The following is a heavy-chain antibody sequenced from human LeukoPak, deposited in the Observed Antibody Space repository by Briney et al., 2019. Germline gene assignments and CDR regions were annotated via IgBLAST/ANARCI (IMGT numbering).Heavy chain of an antibody. CDR3: ARDPERSSDAFDI. J-gene: IGHJ3*02. CDR1: GFTFSDYY. V-gene: IGHV3-11*01. Sequence: PGGSLRLSCAASGFTFSDYYMSWIRQAPGKGLEWVSYISSSGSTIYYADSVKGRFTISRDNAKNSLYLQMNSLRAEDTAVYYCARDPERSSDAFDIWGQGTMVTVSS. D-gene: IGHD1-14*01. CDR2: ISSSGSTI.